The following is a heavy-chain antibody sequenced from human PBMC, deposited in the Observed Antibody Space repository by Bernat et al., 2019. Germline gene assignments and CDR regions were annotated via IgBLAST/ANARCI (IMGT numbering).Heavy chain of an antibody. J-gene: IGHJ4*02. CDR3: AKGGRDGDYVYDY. V-gene: IGHV3-30*04. Sequence: QVQLVESGGGVVQPGRSLRLSCAASGFTFSSYAMHWVRQAPGKGLEWVAVISYDGSNKYYADSVKGRFTISRDNSKNTLYLQMNSLRAEDTAVYYCAKGGRDGDYVYDYWGQGTLVTVSS. D-gene: IGHD4-17*01. CDR1: GFTFSSYA. CDR2: ISYDGSNK.